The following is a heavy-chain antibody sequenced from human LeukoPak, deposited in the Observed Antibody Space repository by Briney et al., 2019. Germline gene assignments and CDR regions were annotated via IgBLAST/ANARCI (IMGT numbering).Heavy chain of an antibody. CDR1: GGSISSSNYY. CDR3: ARLYYYDSSGYYGPLDY. Sequence: SETLSLTCTVSGGSISSSNYYWGWIRQPPGKGLEWIGNIYYSGSTYYNPSLKSRVTISVDTSKNQFSLKLSSVTAADTAVYYCARLYYYDSSGYYGPLDYWGQGTLVTVSS. V-gene: IGHV4-39*01. D-gene: IGHD3-22*01. J-gene: IGHJ4*02. CDR2: IYYSGST.